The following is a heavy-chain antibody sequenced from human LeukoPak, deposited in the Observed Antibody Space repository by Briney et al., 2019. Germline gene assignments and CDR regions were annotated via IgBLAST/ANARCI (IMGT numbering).Heavy chain of an antibody. Sequence: PGGSLRLSCAASGFTFSSYAMSWVRQAPGKGLEWVSAISGNGGSTYYADSVKGRFTISRDNSKNTLYLQMNSLRAEDTAIYYCAKSKLIVVVTLGAFDIWGQGTMVTVSS. CDR3: AKSKLIVVVTLGAFDI. V-gene: IGHV3-23*01. J-gene: IGHJ3*02. CDR2: ISGNGGST. CDR1: GFTFSSYA. D-gene: IGHD3-22*01.